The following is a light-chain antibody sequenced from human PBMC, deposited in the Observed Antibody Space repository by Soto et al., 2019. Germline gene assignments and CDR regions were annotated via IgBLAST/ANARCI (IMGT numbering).Light chain of an antibody. CDR1: HSVGST. Sequence: EIVMTQSPATLSVSPAERCTRAFRSSHSVGSTLAWYQQKPGQAPRLLMFDTSTRATGIPDRFSGSGSETDFTLTINRLEPEDFALYYCQHYHSGHRIAFGQGTRLEI. CDR3: QHYHSGHRIA. CDR2: DTS. V-gene: IGKV3D-15*01. J-gene: IGKJ5*01.